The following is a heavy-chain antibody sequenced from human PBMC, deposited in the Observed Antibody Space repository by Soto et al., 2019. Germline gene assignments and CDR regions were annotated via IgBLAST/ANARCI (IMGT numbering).Heavy chain of an antibody. CDR2: IDRSGGTA. D-gene: IGHD2-21*02. CDR3: AKIVVVTSDDS. V-gene: IGHV3-23*01. J-gene: IGHJ4*02. Sequence: EVQLLESGGGSVQPGGSLRLSCAASGFTFSSYAMSWVRQAPGKGLEWVSSIDRSGGTAYYADSVKGRFTVSRDNSKNTLFVHMNSLRAEDTAVYYCAKIVVVTSDDSWGQGTLVTVSS. CDR1: GFTFSSYA.